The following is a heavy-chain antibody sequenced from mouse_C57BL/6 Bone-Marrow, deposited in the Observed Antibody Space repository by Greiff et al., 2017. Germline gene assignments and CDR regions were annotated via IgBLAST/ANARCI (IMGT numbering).Heavy chain of an antibody. CDR3: ARRCLDC. Sequence: EVMLVESGGDLVKPGGSLKLSCAASGFTFSSYGMSWVRQTPDKRLEWVATISSGGSYTYYPDSVKGRFTISRDNAKNTLYLQMSSLKSEDTAMYYCARRCLDCWGQGTTLTVSS. CDR1: GFTFSSYG. V-gene: IGHV5-6*02. J-gene: IGHJ2*01. CDR2: ISSGGSYT.